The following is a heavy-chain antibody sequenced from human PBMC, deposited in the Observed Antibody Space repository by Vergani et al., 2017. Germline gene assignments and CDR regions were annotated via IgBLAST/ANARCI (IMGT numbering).Heavy chain of an antibody. CDR3: AKDFRRGNI. Sequence: EVQLLESGGGLVQPGGSLRLSCVTSGFTFYTHAMSWVRQAPGKGLEWVSAISGSGGSTYYADSVKGRFTISRDNSKNTLYLQMNSLRAEDTAVYYCAKDFRRGNIWGQGTMVTVSS. CDR1: GFTFYTHA. D-gene: IGHD3-16*01. CDR2: ISGSGGST. V-gene: IGHV3-23*01. J-gene: IGHJ3*02.